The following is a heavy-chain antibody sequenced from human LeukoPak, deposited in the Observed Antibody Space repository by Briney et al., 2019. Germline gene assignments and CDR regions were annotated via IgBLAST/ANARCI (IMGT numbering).Heavy chain of an antibody. V-gene: IGHV4-34*01. J-gene: IGHJ4*02. CDR3: ARGSGYGIPYYFDY. CDR1: GGSFSGYY. CDR2: INHSGST. Sequence: SETLSLTCAVYGGSFSGYYWSWIRQPPGKGLEWIGEINHSGSTNYNPSLKSRVTISVDTFKNQFSLKLSSVTAADTAVYYCARGSGYGIPYYFDYWGQGTLVTVSS. D-gene: IGHD3-22*01.